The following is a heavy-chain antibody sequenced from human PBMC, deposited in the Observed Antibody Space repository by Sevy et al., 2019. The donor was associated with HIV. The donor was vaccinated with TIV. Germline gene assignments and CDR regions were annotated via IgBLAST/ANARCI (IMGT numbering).Heavy chain of an antibody. D-gene: IGHD6-6*01. CDR2: IYDVSST. J-gene: IGHJ3*02. Sequence: GGSLRLSCAASGFTVSSNYMSWVRQAPGKGLEWVSLIYDVSSTYFADSVEGRVTISTDNSKNTLYLQMNSLRAEDTALYYCATQSGYSTSPGAFDIWGQGTMVTVSS. CDR1: GFTVSSNY. CDR3: ATQSGYSTSPGAFDI. V-gene: IGHV3-53*01.